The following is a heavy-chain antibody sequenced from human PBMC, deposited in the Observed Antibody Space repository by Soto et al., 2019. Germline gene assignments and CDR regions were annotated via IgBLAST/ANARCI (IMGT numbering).Heavy chain of an antibody. J-gene: IGHJ4*02. CDR1: GFTFSSYD. Sequence: PGGSLRLSCAASGFTFSSYDMHWVRQVTGKGLEWVSTFGSSGDTYYPGSLKGRFTISRENAKNSLYLQMNSLRAEDTAVYYCAKIQKAWTWSDCWGQGTLVTVSS. V-gene: IGHV3-13*04. CDR2: FGSSGDT. D-gene: IGHD1-1*01. CDR3: AKIQKAWTWSDC.